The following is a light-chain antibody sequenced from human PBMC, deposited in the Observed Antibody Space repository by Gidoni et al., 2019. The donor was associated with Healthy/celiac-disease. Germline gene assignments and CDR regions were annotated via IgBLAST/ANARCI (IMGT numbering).Light chain of an antibody. CDR1: QGIRNN. V-gene: IGKV1-27*01. CDR2: AAS. J-gene: IGKJ1*01. CDR3: QKYNSALET. Sequence: DIQMPQSPSSLSAPVGDRVTIPCRASQGIRNNLAWYQQKPGKVHKVMIDAASTLQSGVPSRCRGSGAGKDFTLTSSSQQPEDVANYYCQKYNSALETFGQGTKVEIK.